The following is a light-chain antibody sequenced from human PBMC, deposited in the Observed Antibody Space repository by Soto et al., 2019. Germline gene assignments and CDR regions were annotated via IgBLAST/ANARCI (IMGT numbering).Light chain of an antibody. J-gene: IGKJ2*01. CDR2: GAS. V-gene: IGKV3-20*01. CDR3: QQYSSLPHT. CDR1: QSVSSS. Sequence: EIVMTQSPATLSVSPGERATLSCRASQSVSSSLAWYQQKPGQAPRLLIYGASTRASGIPDRFSGSGSGTDFTLTISRLEPEDFVVYYCQQYSSLPHTFGQGTKLEVK.